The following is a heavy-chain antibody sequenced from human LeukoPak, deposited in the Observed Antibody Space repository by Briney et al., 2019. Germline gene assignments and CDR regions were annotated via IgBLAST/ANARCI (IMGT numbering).Heavy chain of an antibody. D-gene: IGHD6-13*01. CDR3: ARDGYSSSWQAFDY. J-gene: IGHJ4*02. CDR1: GGSISSYY. V-gene: IGHV4-59*01. Sequence: SETLSLTCTVSGGSISSYYWSWIRQPPGKGLEWIGYIYYSGSTNYNPSLKSRVTISVDTSKNQFSLKLSSVTAADTAVYYCARDGYSSSWQAFDYWGQGTLVTVSS. CDR2: IYYSGST.